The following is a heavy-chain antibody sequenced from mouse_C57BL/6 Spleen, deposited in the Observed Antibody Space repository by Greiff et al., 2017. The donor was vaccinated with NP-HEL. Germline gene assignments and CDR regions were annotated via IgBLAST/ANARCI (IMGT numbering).Heavy chain of an antibody. V-gene: IGHV6-3*01. Sequence: EVKLEESGGGLVQPGGSMKLSCVASGFTFSNYWMNWVRQSPEKGLEWVAQIRLKSDNYATHYAESVKGRFTISRDDSKSSVYLQMNNLRAEDTGIYYCTTIYYYGSSHFAYWGQGTLVTVSA. CDR3: TTIYYYGSSHFAY. D-gene: IGHD1-1*01. CDR1: GFTFSNYW. J-gene: IGHJ3*01. CDR2: IRLKSDNYAT.